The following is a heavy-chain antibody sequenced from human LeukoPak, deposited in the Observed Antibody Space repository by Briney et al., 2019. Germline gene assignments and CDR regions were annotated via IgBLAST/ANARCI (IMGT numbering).Heavy chain of an antibody. J-gene: IGHJ5*02. D-gene: IGHD3-10*01. CDR1: GYTFTGYY. CDR3: ARESITMVRGGPNWFDP. V-gene: IGHV1-2*02. Sequence: ASVKVSCKASGYTFTGYYMHWVRQAPGQGLEGMGWINPNSGGTNYAQKFQGRVTMTRDTSISTAYMELSRLRSDDTAVYYCARESITMVRGGPNWFDPWGQGTLVTVSS. CDR2: INPNSGGT.